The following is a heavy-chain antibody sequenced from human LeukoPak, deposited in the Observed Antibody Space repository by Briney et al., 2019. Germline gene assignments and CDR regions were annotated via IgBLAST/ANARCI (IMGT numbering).Heavy chain of an antibody. J-gene: IGHJ3*02. Sequence: SETLSLTCSFSGGSISSSSYYWGWIRQPPGKGPEWIGSIYYSGSTYYNPSLQSRVTIPVDPSKNQFSLKLSSVTAADTAVYYCARRYYYDSSGSSAFDIWGQGTMVTVSS. D-gene: IGHD3-22*01. CDR2: IYYSGST. CDR3: ARRYYYDSSGSSAFDI. V-gene: IGHV4-39*01. CDR1: GGSISSSSYY.